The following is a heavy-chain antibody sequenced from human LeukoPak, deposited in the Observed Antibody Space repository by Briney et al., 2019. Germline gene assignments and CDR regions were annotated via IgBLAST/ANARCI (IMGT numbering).Heavy chain of an antibody. CDR3: TTDLLGSYGSIDY. V-gene: IGHV3-21*01. J-gene: IGHJ4*02. CDR1: GFTFSSYS. D-gene: IGHD5-18*01. CDR2: ISSSSYI. Sequence: GGSLRLSCAASGFTFSSYSMNWVRQAPGKGLEWVSSISSSSYIFYADSVKGRFTISRDNAKNSLYLQMNSLRAEDTAVYYCTTDLLGSYGSIDYWGQGTLVTVSS.